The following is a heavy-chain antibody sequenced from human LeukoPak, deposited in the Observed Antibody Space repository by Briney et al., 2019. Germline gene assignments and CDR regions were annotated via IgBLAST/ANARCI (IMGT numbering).Heavy chain of an antibody. CDR1: GGSISSGGYY. D-gene: IGHD3-16*02. Sequence: SQTLSLTCTVSGGSISSGGYYWSWIRQHPGKGLEWIGYIYYSGSTYYNPSLKSRVTISVDTSKNQFSLKLSPVTAADTAVYYCARVIDYVWGSYRRPHPSYYFDYWGQGTLVTVSS. V-gene: IGHV4-31*03. CDR2: IYYSGST. CDR3: ARVIDYVWGSYRRPHPSYYFDY. J-gene: IGHJ4*02.